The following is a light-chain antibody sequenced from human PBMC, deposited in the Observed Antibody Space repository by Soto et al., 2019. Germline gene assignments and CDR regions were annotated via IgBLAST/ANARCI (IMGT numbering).Light chain of an antibody. CDR3: QQRSNWPCT. CDR1: QSVSSD. CDR2: DAS. J-gene: IGKJ1*01. Sequence: EIVLTQSPATLSLSPGERATLSCRASQSVSSDLAWYQQKPGQAPRLLIYDASNRATGIPARFSGSESGTDFTLTISSLEPEDFAVYYCQQRSNWPCTFGQGTKLEIK. V-gene: IGKV3-11*01.